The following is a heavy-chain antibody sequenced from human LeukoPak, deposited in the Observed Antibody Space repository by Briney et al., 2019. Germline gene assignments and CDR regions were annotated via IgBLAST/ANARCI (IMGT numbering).Heavy chain of an antibody. V-gene: IGHV4-4*02. J-gene: IGHJ3*02. CDR1: GFTFSSYEM. CDR3: ARDLSFESGSYHVGGFDAVHDAFDI. D-gene: IGHD1-26*01. Sequence: GSLRLSCAASGFTFSSYEMNWVSQPPGKWLEWIGEIYHSGSTNYNPSLKSRVTISVDKSKNQFSLKLSSVTAADTAVYYCARDLSFESGSYHVGGFDAVHDAFDIWGQGTMVTVSS. CDR2: IYHSGST.